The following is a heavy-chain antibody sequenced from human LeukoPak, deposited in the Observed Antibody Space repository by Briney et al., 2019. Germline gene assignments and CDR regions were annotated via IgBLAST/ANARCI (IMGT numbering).Heavy chain of an antibody. CDR3: ARWGYYYDSSGYFH. CDR1: GGTFSSYA. J-gene: IGHJ4*02. Sequence: ASVKVTCKAYGGTFSSYAISWVRQAPGQGLDWVGGIIPIFGTANYAQKFQGRVTITADESTSTAYMELSSLRSEDTAVYYCARWGYYYDSSGYFHWDQGTLVTVSS. D-gene: IGHD3-22*01. V-gene: IGHV1-69*13. CDR2: IIPIFGTA.